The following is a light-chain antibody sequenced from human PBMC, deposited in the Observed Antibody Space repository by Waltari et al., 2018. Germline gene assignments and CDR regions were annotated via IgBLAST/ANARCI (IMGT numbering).Light chain of an antibody. Sequence: QSALTQPRSVSGSPGQSVTISCTGSSSDVGGYKAVSWYQQFPGKGPKVLIYDVSKRLSGVPDRFSGSKSGNTASLTISGLQAEDEAAYYCCSYAGTYTFFVFGSGTEVTVL. CDR2: DVS. CDR3: CSYAGTYTFFV. V-gene: IGLV2-11*01. CDR1: SSDVGGYKA. J-gene: IGLJ1*01.